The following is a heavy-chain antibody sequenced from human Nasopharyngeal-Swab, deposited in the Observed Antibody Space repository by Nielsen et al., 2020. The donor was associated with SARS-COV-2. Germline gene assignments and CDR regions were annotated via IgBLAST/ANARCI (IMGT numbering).Heavy chain of an antibody. Sequence: GESLKISCAASGFTFSSYAMHWVRQAPGKELEWVAVISYDGSNKYYADSVKGRFTISRDNAKNSLYLQMNSLRAEDTAVYYCARRNLYYDFWSGYYYYFDYWGQGTLATVSS. CDR1: GFTFSSYA. J-gene: IGHJ4*02. D-gene: IGHD3-3*01. V-gene: IGHV3-30-3*01. CDR3: ARRNLYYDFWSGYYYYFDY. CDR2: ISYDGSNK.